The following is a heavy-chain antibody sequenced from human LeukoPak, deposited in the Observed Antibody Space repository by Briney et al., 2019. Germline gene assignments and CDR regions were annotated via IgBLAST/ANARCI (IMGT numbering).Heavy chain of an antibody. CDR3: ARDNWVDC. Sequence: GGSLRLSCAASGFTFSSYAMSWVRQAPGKGLEWVSAISGSGGSTYYADSVKGRFTISRDNSKNTLYLQMDSLKVEDTAIYYCARDNWVDCWGQGTLVTVSS. V-gene: IGHV3-23*01. CDR1: GFTFSSYA. J-gene: IGHJ5*01. CDR2: ISGSGGST.